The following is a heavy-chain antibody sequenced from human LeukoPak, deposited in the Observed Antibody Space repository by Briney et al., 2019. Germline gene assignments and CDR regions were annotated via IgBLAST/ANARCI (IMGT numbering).Heavy chain of an antibody. J-gene: IGHJ6*03. CDR2: INPNSGGT. D-gene: IGHD6-19*01. V-gene: IGHV1-2*02. CDR3: ARAAGRSSGWYAPVYYYYYYMDV. Sequence: ASVKVSCKASGGTFSSYAISWVRQAPGQGLEWMGWINPNSGGTNYAQKFQGRVTMTRDTSISTAYMELSRLRSDDTAVYYCARAAGRSSGWYAPVYYYYYYMDVWGKGTTVTVSS. CDR1: GGTFSSYA.